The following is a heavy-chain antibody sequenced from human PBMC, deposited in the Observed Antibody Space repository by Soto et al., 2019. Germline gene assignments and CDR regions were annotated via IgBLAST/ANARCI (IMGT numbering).Heavy chain of an antibody. Sequence: SVKVSFRASGFTFTSSAVQGVRQAGGRRLEWIGWIVVGSGNTNYAQKFQERVTITRDMSTSTAYMELSSLRSEDTAVYYCASGVGDSSGYYLHDAFDIWGQGTMVTVSS. CDR1: GFTFTSSA. J-gene: IGHJ3*02. V-gene: IGHV1-58*01. CDR2: IVVGSGNT. CDR3: ASGVGDSSGYYLHDAFDI. D-gene: IGHD3-22*01.